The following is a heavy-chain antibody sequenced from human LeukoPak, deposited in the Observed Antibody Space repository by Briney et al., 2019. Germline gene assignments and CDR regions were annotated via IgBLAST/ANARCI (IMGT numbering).Heavy chain of an antibody. V-gene: IGHV3-74*01. CDR2: IKPDGSST. J-gene: IGHJ5*02. Sequence: GGSLRLSCAASGITFSNYWMHWVRQAPGKGLVWVSRIKPDGSSTNYADSVKGRFTISRDNAKNTVFLQMNSLRAEDTAVYYCAGGRGSYGLWDTWGQGTLVSASS. CDR3: AGGRGSYGLWDT. CDR1: GITFSNYW. D-gene: IGHD3-16*01.